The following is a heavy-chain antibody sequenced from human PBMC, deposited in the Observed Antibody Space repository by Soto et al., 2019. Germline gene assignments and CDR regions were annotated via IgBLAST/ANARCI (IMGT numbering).Heavy chain of an antibody. D-gene: IGHD5-12*01. V-gene: IGHV1-46*01. Sequence: XSVKVSCKASVYTFTSYYMHWVRQAPGQGLEWMGIINPSGGSTSYAQKFQGRVTMTRDTSTSTVYMELSSLRSEDTAMYYCARGGAGGYNYYYYYGMDAWGQGTTVTVSS. CDR3: ARGGAGGYNYYYYYGMDA. CDR1: VYTFTSYY. CDR2: INPSGGST. J-gene: IGHJ6*02.